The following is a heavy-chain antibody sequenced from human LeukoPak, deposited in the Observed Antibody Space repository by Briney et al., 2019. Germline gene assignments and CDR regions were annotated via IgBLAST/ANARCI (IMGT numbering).Heavy chain of an antibody. J-gene: IGHJ4*02. V-gene: IGHV3-53*01. CDR1: GFTVSSNY. D-gene: IGHD6-13*01. CDR2: IHSGGST. CDR3: ARETIAAAGSPFDY. Sequence: GGSLRLSCAASGFTVSSNYMSWVRQAPGKGLEWVSVIHSGGSTYYADSVKGRFTISRDNSKNTLYLQMNSLRAEDTAVYYCARETIAAAGSPFDYWGQGTLVTVSS.